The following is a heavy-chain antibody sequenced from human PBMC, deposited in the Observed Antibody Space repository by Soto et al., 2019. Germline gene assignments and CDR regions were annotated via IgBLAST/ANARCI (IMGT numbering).Heavy chain of an antibody. D-gene: IGHD6-19*01. J-gene: IGHJ4*02. V-gene: IGHV1-18*01. CDR2: ISAYNGNT. CDR3: ARQSSGWYADYFDY. Sequence: ASVKVSGKASGYTFTSYVSSWVRQDPGQGLEWMGWISAYNGNTNYAQKLQGRVTMTTDTSTSTAYMELRSLRSDDTAVYYCARQSSGWYADYFDYWGQGTLVTVSS. CDR1: GYTFTSYV.